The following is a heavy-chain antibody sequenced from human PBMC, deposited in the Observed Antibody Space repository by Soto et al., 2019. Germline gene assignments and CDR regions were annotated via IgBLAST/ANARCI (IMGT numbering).Heavy chain of an antibody. CDR1: GFSFSNYA. V-gene: IGHV3-23*01. D-gene: IGHD6-19*01. J-gene: IGHJ4*02. CDR2: IDSGGGST. CDR3: VKSRAGDFDY. Sequence: EVQLLVSGGGSVQPGGSLRLSCAASGFSFSNYAMSWVRQAPGTGLEWVSAIDSGGGSTYYAASVKGRFSISRDNSMNTLYLQMNSLRAEDTATYYCVKSRAGDFDYWGQGTLVTVSS.